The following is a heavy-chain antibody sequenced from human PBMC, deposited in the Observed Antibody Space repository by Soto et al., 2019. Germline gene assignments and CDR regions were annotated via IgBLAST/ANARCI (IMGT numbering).Heavy chain of an antibody. V-gene: IGHV3-11*06. CDR1: GFTFSDYY. J-gene: IGHJ4*02. CDR3: ARFTYYDILTGYYERYYFDY. Sequence: GGSLRLSCAASGFTFSDYYMSWIRQAPGKGLEWVSYISSSSYTNYADSVKGRFTISRDNAKNSLYLQMNSLRAEDTAVYYCARFTYYDILTGYYERYYFDYWGQGTLVTVSS. CDR2: ISSSSYT. D-gene: IGHD3-9*01.